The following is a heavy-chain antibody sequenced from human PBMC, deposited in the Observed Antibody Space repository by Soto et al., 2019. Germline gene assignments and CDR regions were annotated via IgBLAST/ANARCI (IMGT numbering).Heavy chain of an antibody. V-gene: IGHV3-21*01. Sequence: GGALRLSCAASGFVFSDFQFNWVRQAPGGGLEWLSSITGTSAFTEYAESIEGRFTISRDNPNKLLFLHMDNLRPEDTAVYYCARDNLAFQGAFDLLGQGTLVTVSS. D-gene: IGHD3-16*01. J-gene: IGHJ4*02. CDR1: GFVFSDFQ. CDR3: ARDNLAFQGAFDL. CDR2: ITGTSAFT.